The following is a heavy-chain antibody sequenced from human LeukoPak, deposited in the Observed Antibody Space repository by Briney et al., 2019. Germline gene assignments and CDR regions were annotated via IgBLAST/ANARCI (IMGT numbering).Heavy chain of an antibody. V-gene: IGHV3-30*04. CDR3: AREKGPNWFDP. J-gene: IGHJ5*02. CDR2: ISYDGSNK. CDR1: GFTFSSYA. Sequence: GGSLRLSCAASGFTFSSYAMHWVRQAPGKGLEWVAVISYDGSNKYYADSVKGRCTISRDNSKNTLYLQMNSLRAEDTAVYYCAREKGPNWFDPWGQGTLVTVSS.